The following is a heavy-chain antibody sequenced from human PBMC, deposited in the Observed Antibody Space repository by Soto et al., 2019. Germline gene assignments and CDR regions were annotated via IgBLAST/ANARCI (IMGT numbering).Heavy chain of an antibody. CDR2: ISSSSSYT. Sequence: GGPLKLSCAASGFTFSDYYMSWIRPAPGKGLEWVSYISSSSSYTNYADSVKGRFTISRDNAKNSLYLQMNSLRAEDTAVYYCARDPPITRRGYYGMDVWGQGTTVTVSS. V-gene: IGHV3-11*06. CDR3: ARDPPITRRGYYGMDV. D-gene: IGHD1-20*01. CDR1: GFTFSDYY. J-gene: IGHJ6*02.